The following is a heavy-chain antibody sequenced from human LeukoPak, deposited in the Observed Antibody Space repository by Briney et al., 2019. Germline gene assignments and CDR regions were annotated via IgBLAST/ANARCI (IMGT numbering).Heavy chain of an antibody. V-gene: IGHV3-48*02. D-gene: IGHD3-10*01. CDR3: ARGSGNSFDY. CDR2: ISSSSSAM. CDR1: GFTFSSYS. Sequence: GGALRLSCAASGFTFSSYSMSWVRQAPGKGLEWVSYISSSSSAMYYADSMKGRFTISRDNAKNSLYLQMNNLRDEDTAVYYCARGSGNSFDYWGQGALVTVSS. J-gene: IGHJ4*02.